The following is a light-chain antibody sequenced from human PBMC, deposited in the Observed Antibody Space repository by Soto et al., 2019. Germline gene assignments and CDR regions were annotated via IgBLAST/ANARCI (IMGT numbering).Light chain of an antibody. V-gene: IGLV2-23*01. CDR1: SSDVGSSNL. CDR2: EGS. CDR3: CSFAGSTTFYV. J-gene: IGLJ1*01. Sequence: QSALTQPASVSGSPGQSITLSCTGTSSDVGSSNLVSWYQQHPGKAPKLIIYEGSRRPSGVSGRFSGSKSGNTASLTISGLQAEDEADYYCCSFAGSTTFYVFGTGTKLTVL.